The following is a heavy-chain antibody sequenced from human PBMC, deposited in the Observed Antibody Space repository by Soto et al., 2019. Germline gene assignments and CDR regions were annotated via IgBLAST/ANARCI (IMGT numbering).Heavy chain of an antibody. V-gene: IGHV3-33*01. Sequence: QVQLVESGGGVVQPGRSLRLSCAASGFTFSDYGMHWVRQAPGKGLEWVALIRYDGSDKYYADSVKGRFTISRDNSKNTLYLPMNSLRAEDTAVYYCARVITVTTYYYYYGMDLWGQGTSVTVSS. D-gene: IGHD4-17*01. CDR2: IRYDGSDK. J-gene: IGHJ6*02. CDR1: GFTFSDYG. CDR3: ARVITVTTYYYYYGMDL.